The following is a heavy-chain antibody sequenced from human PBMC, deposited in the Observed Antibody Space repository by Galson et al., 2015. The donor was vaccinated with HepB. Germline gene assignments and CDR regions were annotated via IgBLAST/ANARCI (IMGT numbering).Heavy chain of an antibody. D-gene: IGHD2-15*01. CDR1: GFTFGSYA. CDR2: ISDSGGET. CDR3: ARARGSKDAHNFHY. V-gene: IGHV3-23*01. Sequence: SLRLSCAASGFTFGSYAMNWVRQAPGKGLEWVSEISDSGGETNYADSVRGRFTISRDNSRNTLHLQMNSLRGDDTAVYYCARARGSKDAHNFHYWGQGTLVTVSS. J-gene: IGHJ4*02.